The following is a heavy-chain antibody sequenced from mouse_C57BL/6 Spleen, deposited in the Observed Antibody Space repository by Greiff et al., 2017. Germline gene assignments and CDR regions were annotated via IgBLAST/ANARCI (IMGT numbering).Heavy chain of an antibody. Sequence: QVTLKVCGPGILQPSQTLSLTCSFSGFSLSTFGMGVCWIRQPSGKGLEWLAHIWWDDDKYYNPALKSRLTISKDTSKNQVFLKIANVDTADTATYYCARIAKGSSSYYYAMDYWGQGTSVTVSS. D-gene: IGHD1-1*01. V-gene: IGHV8-8*01. J-gene: IGHJ4*01. CDR2: IWWDDDK. CDR3: ARIAKGSSSYYYAMDY. CDR1: GFSLSTFGMG.